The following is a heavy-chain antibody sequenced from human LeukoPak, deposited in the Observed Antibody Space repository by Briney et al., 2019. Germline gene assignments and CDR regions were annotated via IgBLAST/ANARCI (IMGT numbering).Heavy chain of an antibody. CDR3: AKDLDIVGAIGGAFDI. V-gene: IGHV3-23*01. CDR2: ISGSGGST. J-gene: IGHJ3*02. CDR1: GFAFSSYA. Sequence: PGGSLRLSCAASGFAFSSYAMSWVRQAPGKGLEWVSAISGSGGSTYYADSVKGRFTISRDNSKNTLYPQMNSLRAEDTAVYYCAKDLDIVGAIGGAFDIWGQGTMVTVSS. D-gene: IGHD1-26*01.